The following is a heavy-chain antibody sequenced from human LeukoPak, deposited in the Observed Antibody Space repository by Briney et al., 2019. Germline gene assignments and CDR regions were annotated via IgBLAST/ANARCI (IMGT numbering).Heavy chain of an antibody. J-gene: IGHJ3*02. Sequence: GESLKISCTGSGYSFTNYWIGWVRQMPGRGLEGMGIIYAGDTATRYSPSFQGQVTMSADKSISTAYLQWSSLKASDTAMYYCARHLSALDAFDIWGQGTMVTVSS. D-gene: IGHD2/OR15-2a*01. CDR1: GYSFTNYW. CDR2: IYAGDTAT. V-gene: IGHV5-51*01. CDR3: ARHLSALDAFDI.